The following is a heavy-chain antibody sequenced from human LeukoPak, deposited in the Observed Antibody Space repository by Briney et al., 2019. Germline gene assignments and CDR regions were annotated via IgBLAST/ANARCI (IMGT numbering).Heavy chain of an antibody. J-gene: IGHJ4*02. D-gene: IGHD3-10*01. CDR2: INPNSGGT. CDR1: GYTFTGYY. Sequence: ASVKVSCKASGYTFTGYYMHWVRQAPGQGLEWMGRINPNSGGTNYAQKFQGRVTMTRDTSISTAYMELSRLRSDDTAVYYCARTSNYYGSGSYFPDYWGQGTLVTVSS. V-gene: IGHV1-2*06. CDR3: ARTSNYYGSGSYFPDY.